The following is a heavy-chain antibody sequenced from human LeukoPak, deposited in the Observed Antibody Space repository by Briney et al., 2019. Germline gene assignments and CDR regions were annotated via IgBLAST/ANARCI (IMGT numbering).Heavy chain of an antibody. CDR3: AREGRGSCYFDY. Sequence: GGSLRLSCAASGFTVSSNYMSWVRQAPGKGLEWVSVVYSGGSTFYADSVKGRFTISRDNSKNTLYLQVNSLRVEDTAVYYCAREGRGSCYFDYWGQGTLVTVSS. D-gene: IGHD1-26*01. V-gene: IGHV3-66*01. CDR2: VYSGGST. J-gene: IGHJ4*02. CDR1: GFTVSSNY.